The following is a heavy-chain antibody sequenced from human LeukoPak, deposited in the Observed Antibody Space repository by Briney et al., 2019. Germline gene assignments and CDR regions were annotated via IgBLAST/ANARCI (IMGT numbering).Heavy chain of an antibody. CDR1: GYSISSGYY. CDR2: IYHSGST. CDR3: ASVWFGELLWIRPYAFDI. Sequence: PSETLSLTCTVSGYSISSGYYWGWIRQPPGKGLEWIGSIYHSGSTYYNPSLKSRVTISVDTSKNQFSLKLSSVTAADTAVYYCASVWFGELLWIRPYAFDIWGQGTMVTVSS. J-gene: IGHJ3*02. D-gene: IGHD3-10*01. V-gene: IGHV4-38-2*02.